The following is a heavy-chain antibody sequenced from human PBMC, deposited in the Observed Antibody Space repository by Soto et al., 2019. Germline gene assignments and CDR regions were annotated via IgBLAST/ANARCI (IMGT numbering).Heavy chain of an antibody. CDR3: ATRSPAFDY. CDR2: ITTDKGKT. Sequence: QVQLVQSGPEVKKPGASVKVSCKTSGYIFTSYGISWVRQAPGQGLEWMGWITTDKGKTTYAQKFQGRVTMTTDTSTSTAHMEMRSLRSDDTAVYYCATRSPAFDYWGQGTLVTVSS. V-gene: IGHV1-18*01. J-gene: IGHJ4*02. CDR1: GYIFTSYG.